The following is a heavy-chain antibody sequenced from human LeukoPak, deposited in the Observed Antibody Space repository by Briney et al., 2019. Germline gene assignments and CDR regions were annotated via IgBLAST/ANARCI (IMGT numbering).Heavy chain of an antibody. Sequence: GGSLRLSCAASGFTFSSYSMNWVRQAPGKGLDWVSSISSDSTYIYYADSVKGRFTISRDNARNSLYLQMNSLRAEDTAVYYCARDYSGYSNYWGREPWSPSPQ. D-gene: IGHD4-11*01. J-gene: IGHJ4*02. V-gene: IGHV3-21*01. CDR2: ISSDSTYI. CDR3: ARDYSGYSNY. CDR1: GFTFSSYS.